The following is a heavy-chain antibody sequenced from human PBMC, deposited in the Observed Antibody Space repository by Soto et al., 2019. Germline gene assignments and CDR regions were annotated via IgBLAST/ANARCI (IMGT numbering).Heavy chain of an antibody. CDR2: ISYDGSNE. CDR3: ATSMGDGSGPDSYYGMDV. D-gene: IGHD3-10*01. Sequence: QVQLVESGGGVVQPGRSLRLSCASSGFTLNTYGMHWVRQAPGKGLDWVAIISYDGSNEYYADSVKGRFTISRDNCKXTXCLQMNSLRAEDTAVYYCATSMGDGSGPDSYYGMDVWGQGTTVTVSS. V-gene: IGHV3-30*03. CDR1: GFTLNTYG. J-gene: IGHJ6*02.